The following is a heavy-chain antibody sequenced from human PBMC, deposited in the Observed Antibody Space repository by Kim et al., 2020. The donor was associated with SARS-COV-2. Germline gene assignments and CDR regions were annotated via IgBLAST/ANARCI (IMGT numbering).Heavy chain of an antibody. CDR1: GFTFSSYA. CDR2: ISGSGGST. J-gene: IGHJ6*02. D-gene: IGHD2-8*02. CDR3: AKVRARLLGYYYYCMDV. Sequence: GGSLRLSCAASGFTFSSYAMSWVRQAPGKGLEWVSAISGSGGSTYYADSVKGRFTISRDNSKNTLYLQMNSLRAEDTAVYYCAKVRARLLGYYYYCMDVGGQGTTVTVSS. V-gene: IGHV3-23*01.